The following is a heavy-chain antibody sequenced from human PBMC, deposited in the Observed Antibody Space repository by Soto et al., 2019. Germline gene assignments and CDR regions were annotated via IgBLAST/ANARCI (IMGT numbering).Heavy chain of an antibody. CDR1: GGSISGGGYY. V-gene: IGHV4-31*03. Sequence: PSETLSLTCTVSGGSISGGGYYWAWIRQHPGKGLEWIGYIYYTGSTYYNPSLKSRVTISVDTSKNQFSLKLNSVTAAATAVYYCARDQEGNYSDYGGSDHYYGMDVSGQGPTVTVYS. J-gene: IGHJ6*02. CDR2: IYYTGST. D-gene: IGHD4-17*01. CDR3: ARDQEGNYSDYGGSDHYYGMDV.